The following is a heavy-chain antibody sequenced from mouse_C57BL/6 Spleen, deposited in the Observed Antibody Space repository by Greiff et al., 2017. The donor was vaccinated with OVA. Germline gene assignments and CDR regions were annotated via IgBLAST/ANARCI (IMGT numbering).Heavy chain of an antibody. Sequence: VQLQQSGAELVKPGASVKISCKASGYAFSSYWMNWVKQRPGKGLEWIGQIYPGDGDTNYNGKFKGKATLTADKSSSTAYMQLRSLTSEDSAVYFCVPGGDWYFDVWGTGTTVTVSS. J-gene: IGHJ1*03. CDR1: GYAFSSYW. CDR3: VPGGDWYFDV. CDR2: IYPGDGDT. V-gene: IGHV1-80*01.